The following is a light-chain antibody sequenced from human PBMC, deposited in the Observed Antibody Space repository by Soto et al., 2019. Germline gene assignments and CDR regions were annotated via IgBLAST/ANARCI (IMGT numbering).Light chain of an antibody. Sequence: QSALTQPASVSGSPGQSITISCTGTSSDVGSYNLVSWYQQHPGKAPKLMIYEGSKRPSGVSNRFSGSKSRNTASLTISGLQAEDEADYYCCSYAGTLFGTATKLTVL. CDR3: CSYAGTL. CDR2: EGS. V-gene: IGLV2-23*01. CDR1: SSDVGSYNL. J-gene: IGLJ1*01.